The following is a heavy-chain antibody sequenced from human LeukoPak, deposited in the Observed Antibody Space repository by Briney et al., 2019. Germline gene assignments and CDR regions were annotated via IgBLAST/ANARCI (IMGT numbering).Heavy chain of an antibody. CDR3: VGDIAFGGVLN. CDR2: IYYSGST. V-gene: IGHV4-31*03. Sequence: SETLSLTCTVSGGSISSGGYYWSWIRQHPGKGLEWIGYIYYSGSTYYNPSLKSRVTISVDTSKNQFSLKLSSVTAADTAVYYCVGDIAFGGVLNWGQGTLVTVSS. CDR1: GGSISSGGYY. J-gene: IGHJ4*02. D-gene: IGHD3-16*01.